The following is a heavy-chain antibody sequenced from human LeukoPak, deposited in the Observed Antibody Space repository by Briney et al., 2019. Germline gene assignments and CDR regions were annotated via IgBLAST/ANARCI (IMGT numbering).Heavy chain of an antibody. Sequence: SETLSLTCTVSGGSISSSSYYWGWIRQPPGKGLEWIGSIYYSGSTNYNPSLKSRVTISVDTSKNQFSLKLSSVTAADTAVYYCARVVPDSSGYEPLGYFDYWGQGTLVTVSS. CDR2: IYYSGST. V-gene: IGHV4-39*07. D-gene: IGHD3-22*01. J-gene: IGHJ4*02. CDR3: ARVVPDSSGYEPLGYFDY. CDR1: GGSISSSSYY.